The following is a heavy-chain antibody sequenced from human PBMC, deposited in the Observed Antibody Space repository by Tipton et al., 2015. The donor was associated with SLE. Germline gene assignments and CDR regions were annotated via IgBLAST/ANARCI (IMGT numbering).Heavy chain of an antibody. J-gene: IGHJ6*02. Sequence: SLRLSCAASGFAFDIYSMHWVRQAPGKGLEWVAMISYDGSNEYYADSVQGRFTISRDNSKNTLYLQMNSLRAEDTAVYYCARELLPLYGMDVWGQGTTVTVSS. CDR3: ARELLPLYGMDV. CDR2: ISYDGSNE. V-gene: IGHV3-30*04. CDR1: GFAFDIYS. D-gene: IGHD3-22*01.